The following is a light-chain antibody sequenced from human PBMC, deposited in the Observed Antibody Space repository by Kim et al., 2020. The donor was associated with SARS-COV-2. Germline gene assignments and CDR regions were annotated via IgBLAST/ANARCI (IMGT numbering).Light chain of an antibody. Sequence: ASVGDRVPITCQASQDISNYLNWYQQKPGRAPEVLIYDASDLERGVPSRFSGSGSATYFTLTISSLQPEDIATYYCQQYDNLPWTFGQGTKVDIK. J-gene: IGKJ1*01. CDR3: QQYDNLPWT. CDR2: DAS. CDR1: QDISNY. V-gene: IGKV1-33*01.